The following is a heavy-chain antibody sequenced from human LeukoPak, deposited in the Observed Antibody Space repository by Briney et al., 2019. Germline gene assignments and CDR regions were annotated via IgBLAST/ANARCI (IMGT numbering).Heavy chain of an antibody. Sequence: PGRSLRLSCAASGFTVSTNYMSWVRQAPGKGLEWVSVIYGGVNTVYADSVQGRFTISRDNSENTLYLQMNSLRAEDTAVYYCAKSPKTGFLFDYWGKGTLVTVSS. CDR3: AKSPKTGFLFDY. CDR2: IYGGVNT. D-gene: IGHD1-1*01. CDR1: GFTVSTNY. V-gene: IGHV3-66*01. J-gene: IGHJ4*02.